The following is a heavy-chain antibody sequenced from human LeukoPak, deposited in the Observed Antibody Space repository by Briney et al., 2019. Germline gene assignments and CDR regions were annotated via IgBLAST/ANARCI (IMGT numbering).Heavy chain of an antibody. Sequence: GGSLRLSCAASGFTFSSYAMSWVRQAPGKGLEWVSAISGSGDTHYADSVKGRFTISRDNSKNTLYLQMNSLRAEDTAVYYCARDGGSGYYQDAFDIWGQGTMVTVSS. CDR3: ARDGGSGYYQDAFDI. CDR2: ISGSGDT. V-gene: IGHV3-23*01. CDR1: GFTFSSYA. J-gene: IGHJ3*02. D-gene: IGHD3-22*01.